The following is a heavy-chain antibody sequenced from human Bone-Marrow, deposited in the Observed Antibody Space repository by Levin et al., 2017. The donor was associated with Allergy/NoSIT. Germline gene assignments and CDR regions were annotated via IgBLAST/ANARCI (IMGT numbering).Heavy chain of an antibody. V-gene: IGHV4-34*01. CDR1: GGSFSGYY. CDR2: INHSVST. Sequence: ESLKISCAVYGGSFSGYYWSWIRQPPGKGLEWIGEINHSVSTNYNPSLKRRVTISVDTSKNQFSLKLSSVTAADTAVYYCARGRRLPDYYGSGGAGWFDPWGQGTLVTVSS. CDR3: ARGRRLPDYYGSGGAGWFDP. D-gene: IGHD3-10*01. J-gene: IGHJ5*02.